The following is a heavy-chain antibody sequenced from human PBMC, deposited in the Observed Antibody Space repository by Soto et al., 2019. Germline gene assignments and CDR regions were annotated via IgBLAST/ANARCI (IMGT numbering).Heavy chain of an antibody. V-gene: IGHV4-38-2*01. Sequence: SETLSLTCAVSAYSISGGFYWAWIRQPPGKGLEWIGNIYHSGSAHYNPSLKSRVTMSVDTSNNNFSLRFTSVTAADTAVYYCARVTIFEYWFDPWGQGILVT. D-gene: IGHD3-3*01. CDR2: IYHSGSA. J-gene: IGHJ5*02. CDR1: AYSISGGFY. CDR3: ARVTIFEYWFDP.